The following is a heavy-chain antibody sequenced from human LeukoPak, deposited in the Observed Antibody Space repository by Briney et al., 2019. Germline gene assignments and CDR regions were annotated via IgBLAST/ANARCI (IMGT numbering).Heavy chain of an antibody. V-gene: IGHV3-21*01. CDR3: ARGPDVEMATAFDY. CDR1: GFTFSSYS. D-gene: IGHD5-24*01. CDR2: ISSSSSYI. J-gene: IGHJ4*02. Sequence: GGSLRLSCAASGFTFSSYSMNWVRQAPGKGLEWVSSISSSSSYIYYADSVKGRFTISRDNAKNSLYLRMNSLRAEDTAVYYCARGPDVEMATAFDYWGQGTLVTVSS.